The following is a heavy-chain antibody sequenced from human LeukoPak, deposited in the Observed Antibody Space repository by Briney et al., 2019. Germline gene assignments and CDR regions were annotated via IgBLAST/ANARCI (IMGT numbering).Heavy chain of an antibody. CDR3: ARELINFHDHTNTGFFDS. CDR1: GFTFSSYW. Sequence: PGGSLRLSCAASGFTFSSYWMSWVRQAPGKGLEWVANIKQDGSEKYYVDSVKGRFTISRDNAKNSLYLQMNSLRAEDTAVYYCARELINFHDHTNTGFFDSWGQGTLVTVSS. J-gene: IGHJ4*02. D-gene: IGHD1-14*01. V-gene: IGHV3-7*03. CDR2: IKQDGSEK.